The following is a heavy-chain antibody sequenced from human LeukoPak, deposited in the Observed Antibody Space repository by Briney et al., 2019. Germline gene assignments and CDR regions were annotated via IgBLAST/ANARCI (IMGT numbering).Heavy chain of an antibody. CDR2: ISSSSSYI. D-gene: IGHD4-11*01. V-gene: IGHV3-21*01. CDR1: GFTFSSYS. J-gene: IGHJ5*02. Sequence: GGSLRLSCAASGFTFSSYSMTWVRQAPGKGLEWVSSISSSSSYIYYADSVKGRFTISRDNAKNSLYLQMNSLRAEDTAVYYCASPTVRGSWFDPWGQGTLVTVSS. CDR3: ASPTVRGSWFDP.